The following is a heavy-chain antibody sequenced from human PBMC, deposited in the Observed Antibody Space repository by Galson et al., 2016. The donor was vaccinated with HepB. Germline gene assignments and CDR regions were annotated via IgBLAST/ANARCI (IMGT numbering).Heavy chain of an antibody. CDR1: GFTFSNYW. CDR3: ARAQRNGDELDD. J-gene: IGHJ4*02. Sequence: SLRLSCAASGFTFSNYWMNWVRQAPGKGLEWVASIQRDGSEENYVDSVKGRFTIAIDNDKNSVYLHMNNLRAEDTAVYYCARAQRNGDELDDWGQGTLVTVSS. V-gene: IGHV3-7*04. CDR2: IQRDGSEE. D-gene: IGHD4-17*01.